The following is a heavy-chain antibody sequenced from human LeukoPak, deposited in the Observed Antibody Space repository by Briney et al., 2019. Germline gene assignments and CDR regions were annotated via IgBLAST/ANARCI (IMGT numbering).Heavy chain of an antibody. CDR2: IYSDGNT. V-gene: IGHV3-66*02. D-gene: IGHD3-3*02. Sequence: PGGSLRLSCAASGFTVGSHYMRWVRQAPGKGLEWVSVIYSDGNTYYADSVKGRFTISRDNSKNTLYLQMNSLRSEDTAVYYCARSQGIHFWSGSHYGFDFWGQGTLVTVSS. CDR3: ARSQGIHFWSGSHYGFDF. J-gene: IGHJ4*02. CDR1: GFTVGSHY.